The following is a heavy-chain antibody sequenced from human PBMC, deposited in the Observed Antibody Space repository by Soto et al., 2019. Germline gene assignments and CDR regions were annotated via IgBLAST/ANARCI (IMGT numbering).Heavy chain of an antibody. J-gene: IGHJ6*02. CDR3: AIRRDSSWYPGYYYYYGMDV. D-gene: IGHD6-13*01. CDR2: IYYSGST. Sequence: KTSETLSLTCTVSGGSISSSSYYWGWIRQPPGKGLEWIGSIYYSGSTYYNPSLKSRVTISVDTSKNQFSLKLSSVTAADTAVYYCAIRRDSSWYPGYYYYYGMDVWGQGTTVTVSS. CDR1: GGSISSSSYY. V-gene: IGHV4-39*01.